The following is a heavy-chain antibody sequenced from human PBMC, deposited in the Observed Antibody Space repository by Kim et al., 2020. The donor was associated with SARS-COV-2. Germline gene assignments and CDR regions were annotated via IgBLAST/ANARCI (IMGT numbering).Heavy chain of an antibody. CDR3: TRDSGQNLDAFDI. Sequence: ENAASVKGRFTISRDDSKSIAYLQMNSLKTEDTAVYYCTRDSGQNLDAFDIWGQGTMVTVSS. V-gene: IGHV3-49*02. J-gene: IGHJ3*02.